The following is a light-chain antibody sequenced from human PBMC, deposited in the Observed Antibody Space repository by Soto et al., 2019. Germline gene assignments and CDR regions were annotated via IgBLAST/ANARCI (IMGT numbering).Light chain of an antibody. V-gene: IGKV4-1*01. Sequence: DIVMTQSPDSLAVSLGERPVINCKSSQSVLYSSNNSLYLAWLTQKPGQPPKLLISWASTRESGVPDRFSGSGSGTDLTLTISSLQAEDVAVYYCQQYYSNTRTSDQGTKVAIK. CDR3: QQYYSNTRT. J-gene: IGKJ1*01. CDR1: QSVLYSSNNSLY. CDR2: WAS.